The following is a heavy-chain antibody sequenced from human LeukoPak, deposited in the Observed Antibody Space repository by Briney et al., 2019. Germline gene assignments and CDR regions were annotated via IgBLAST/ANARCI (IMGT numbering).Heavy chain of an antibody. J-gene: IGHJ5*02. CDR2: ISGSGSST. CDR3: AIDAVAVAALFDP. Sequence: GGSLRLSCAASGYPFSSYAMSWVRQAPGKGQEWLSSISGSGSSTYYAESVKGRFTISRDNSKNTLYLQMNSLRAEDTAGYCCAIDAVAVAALFDPWGQGTLVTVSS. D-gene: IGHD6-19*01. V-gene: IGHV3-23*01. CDR1: GYPFSSYA.